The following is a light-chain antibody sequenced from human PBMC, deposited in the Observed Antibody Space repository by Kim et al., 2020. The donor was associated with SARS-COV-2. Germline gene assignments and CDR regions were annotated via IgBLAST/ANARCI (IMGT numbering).Light chain of an antibody. V-gene: IGKV1-5*01. CDR2: DAS. CDR3: QQYNDHELT. Sequence: ASVGDRVTITCRGSQNVNNWVGWYQQRAGKASQVLIDDASNVESGVASRCGGSGAGTEFTITISGLQPDDVATYYCQQYNDHELTFGGGTKVDIK. CDR1: QNVNNW. J-gene: IGKJ4*01.